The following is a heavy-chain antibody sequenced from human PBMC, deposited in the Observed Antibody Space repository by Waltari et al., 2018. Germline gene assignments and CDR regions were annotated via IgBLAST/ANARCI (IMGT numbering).Heavy chain of an antibody. Sequence: QVQLVQSGAEVKKPGASVKVSCKASGYGFTNYNIYWVRQAPGQGLELRGVSIPSDGSTDYAQRLQCRVTMTSDTSTSTVSMELSSLRYEDTAMYYCAGALRYFDWTDAFDVWGQGTMVTVSS. J-gene: IGHJ3*01. CDR1: GYGFTNYN. D-gene: IGHD3-9*01. V-gene: IGHV1-46*01. CDR2: SIPSDGST. CDR3: AGALRYFDWTDAFDV.